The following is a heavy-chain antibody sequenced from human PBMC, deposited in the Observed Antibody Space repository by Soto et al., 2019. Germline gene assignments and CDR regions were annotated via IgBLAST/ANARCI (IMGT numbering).Heavy chain of an antibody. CDR3: ARDSYGDSLDY. V-gene: IGHV4-59*01. CDR1: GGSISSYY. J-gene: IGHJ4*02. CDR2: IYYSGST. D-gene: IGHD4-17*01. Sequence: QAQLQESGPGLVKPSETLSFTCTVSGGSISSYYWSWIRQPPGKGLECIGYIYYSGSTNYNPSLRSRVTISVDTSKTQFSRTLTSVTAADTAVYYCARDSYGDSLDYWGQGTLVTVSS.